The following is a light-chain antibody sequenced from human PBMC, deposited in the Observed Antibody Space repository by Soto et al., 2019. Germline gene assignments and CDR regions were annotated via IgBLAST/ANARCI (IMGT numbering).Light chain of an antibody. CDR1: SSYVDGYNY. V-gene: IGLV2-14*03. CDR2: DVS. J-gene: IGLJ1*01. Sequence: QSALTQPASVSGSPGQSIAISCTGTSSYVDGYNYVSWYQHHPGKAPKLMIYDVSSRPSGVSNRFSGSKSGNTASLTISGLQAEDEADYYCISYTTISTYVFGTGTKVTVL. CDR3: ISYTTISTYV.